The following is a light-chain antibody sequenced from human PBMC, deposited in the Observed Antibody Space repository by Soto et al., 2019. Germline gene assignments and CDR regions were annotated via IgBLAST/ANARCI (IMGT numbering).Light chain of an antibody. CDR1: QSISSY. CDR3: QQSYSTPHT. Sequence: DIQLTQSPSSLSASVGDRVTITCRASQSISSYLNWYQQKPGKAPKPLIYAASSLQSGVPSRFSGSGSGTDFTLSISSLQPEDFATYYCQQSYSTPHTFVLGTKLEIK. CDR2: AAS. V-gene: IGKV1-39*01. J-gene: IGKJ2*01.